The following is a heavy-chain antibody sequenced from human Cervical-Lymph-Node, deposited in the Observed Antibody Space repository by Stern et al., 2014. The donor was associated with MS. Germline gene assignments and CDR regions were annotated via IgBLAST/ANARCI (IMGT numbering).Heavy chain of an antibody. Sequence: VQLVESGGGLVKPGGSLRLSCAASGFTFRDYYLSWIRQAPGKGLEGISDINTTGDRKCYADSVKGRFPISRDSANNSVYLQMNSLRAEDTAAYYCARDDRGYDGYNYFGMDVWGQGTTVTVSS. CDR2: INTTGDRK. D-gene: IGHD3-3*01. CDR3: ARDDRGYDGYNYFGMDV. V-gene: IGHV3-11*01. CDR1: GFTFRDYY. J-gene: IGHJ6*02.